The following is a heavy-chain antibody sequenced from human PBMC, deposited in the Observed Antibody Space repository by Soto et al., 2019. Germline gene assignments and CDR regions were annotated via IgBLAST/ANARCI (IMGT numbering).Heavy chain of an antibody. J-gene: IGHJ6*02. CDR3: ARDTPAGDSRAQPGLSMDV. Sequence: GASVKVSCKASGGTFSSYAISWVRQAPGQGLEWMGGIIPIFGTANYAQKFQGRVTITADESTSTAYMELSSLRSEDTAVYYCARDTPAGDSRAQPGLSMDVWGQGTTVTVSS. D-gene: IGHD3-22*01. V-gene: IGHV1-69*13. CDR2: IIPIFGTA. CDR1: GGTFSSYA.